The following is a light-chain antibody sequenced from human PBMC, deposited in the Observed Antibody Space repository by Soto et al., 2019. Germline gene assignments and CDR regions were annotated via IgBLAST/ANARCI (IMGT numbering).Light chain of an antibody. V-gene: IGLV1-40*01. CDR2: DNN. CDR1: SSNIGAGYD. J-gene: IGLJ2*01. Sequence: QSVLTQPPSVSGTPGQRVTISCTGGSSNIGAGYDVQWYQQIPGTAPKLLIFDNNDRPSGIPDRFSGSKSGTSASLAITGLQAEDEADYYCQSYDSGLNAVVFGGGTKLTVL. CDR3: QSYDSGLNAVV.